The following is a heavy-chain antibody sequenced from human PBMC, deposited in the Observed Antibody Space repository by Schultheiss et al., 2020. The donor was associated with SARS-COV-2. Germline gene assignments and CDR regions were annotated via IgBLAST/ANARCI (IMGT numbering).Heavy chain of an antibody. V-gene: IGHV3-30*04. CDR3: AREICGGDCYLDY. Sequence: GGSLRLSCAASGFTFDDYAMHWVRQAPGKGLEWVAVIWYDGSNKYYADSVKGRFTISRDNSKNTLYLQMNSLRAEDTAVYYCAREICGGDCYLDYWGQGTLVTVSS. CDR2: IWYDGSNK. J-gene: IGHJ4*02. CDR1: GFTFDDYA. D-gene: IGHD2-21*02.